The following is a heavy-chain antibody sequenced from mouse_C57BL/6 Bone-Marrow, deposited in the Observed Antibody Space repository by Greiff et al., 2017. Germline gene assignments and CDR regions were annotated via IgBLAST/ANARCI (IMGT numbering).Heavy chain of an antibody. CDR2: IDPSGSYT. CDR3: ARGGVSTRY. Sequence: VQLQQPGAELVKPGASVTLSCKASGYTFTSYWMQWVKQRPGQGLEWIGEIDPSGSYTNYNQKFKGKATLTVDTSSSTAYMQLSSLTSEDSAVYYCARGGVSTRYWGQGTLVTVSA. J-gene: IGHJ3*01. V-gene: IGHV1-50*01. CDR1: GYTFTSYW. D-gene: IGHD1-1*01.